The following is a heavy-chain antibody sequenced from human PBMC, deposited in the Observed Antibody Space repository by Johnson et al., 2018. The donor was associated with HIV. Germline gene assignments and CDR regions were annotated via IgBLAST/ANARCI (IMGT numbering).Heavy chain of an antibody. CDR2: INWNGGST. CDR3: ALNDGYCSSTSCYWDKAFDI. D-gene: IGHD2-2*01. Sequence: VQLVESGGGVVRPGGSLRLSCAASGFSFDDYGMSWVRQAPGKGLEWVSGINWNGGSTGYADSVKGRFTISRDNAKNSLYLQMNSLRAEDTAVYSCALNDGYCSSTSCYWDKAFDIWGQGTMVTVSS. V-gene: IGHV3-20*04. J-gene: IGHJ3*02. CDR1: GFSFDDYG.